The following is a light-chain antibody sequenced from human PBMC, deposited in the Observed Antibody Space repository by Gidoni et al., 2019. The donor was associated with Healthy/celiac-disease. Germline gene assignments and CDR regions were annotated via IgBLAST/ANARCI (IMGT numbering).Light chain of an antibody. J-gene: IGKJ3*01. V-gene: IGKV1-9*01. CDR1: QSISSY. CDR3: QQLNSYLLFT. Sequence: IQFTQSPSFLSASVEDRVTITCRASQSISSYLAWYQQTPGKAPKLLIYAASTLQSGVPSRFSGSGSGTEFTLTISSLQPEDFATYYCQQLNSYLLFTFGPGTKVDIK. CDR2: AAS.